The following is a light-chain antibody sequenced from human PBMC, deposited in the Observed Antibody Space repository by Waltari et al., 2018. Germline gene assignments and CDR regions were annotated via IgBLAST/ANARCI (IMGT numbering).Light chain of an antibody. J-gene: IGLJ2*01. Sequence: QSVLTQPPSVSEAPRQRVTISCSGSSSNIGNNAVNWYQQLPGKAPKLLIYYDDLLPSGVSDRFSGSKSGTSASLAISGLQSEDEADYYCAAWDDSLSRVVSGGGTKLTVL. CDR2: YDD. V-gene: IGLV1-36*01. CDR1: SSNIGNNA. CDR3: AAWDDSLSRVV.